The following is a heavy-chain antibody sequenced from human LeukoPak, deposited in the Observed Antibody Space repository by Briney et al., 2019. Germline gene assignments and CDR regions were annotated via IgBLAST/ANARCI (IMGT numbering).Heavy chain of an antibody. Sequence: GASVKVSCKASGYSFTDYYMNLVRQAPGQGLEWMGWINPKSGDTKYAQTFQDRVTMTTDTSTSTAYMELRSLITDDAAVYYCARGDDYGDYWGLYWGQGTLVTVSS. CDR1: GYSFTDYY. J-gene: IGHJ4*02. CDR3: ARGDDYGDYWGLY. D-gene: IGHD4-17*01. V-gene: IGHV1-2*02. CDR2: INPKSGDT.